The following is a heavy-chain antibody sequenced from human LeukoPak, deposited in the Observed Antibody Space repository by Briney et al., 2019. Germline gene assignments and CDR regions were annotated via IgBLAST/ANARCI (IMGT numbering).Heavy chain of an antibody. J-gene: IGHJ6*04. CDR1: GYTLTELS. Sequence: ASMKVSCKVSGYTLTELSMHWVRQAPGKGLEWMGGFDPEDGETIYAQKFQGRVTMTEDTSTDTAYMELSSLRSEDTAVYYCATRENVVAASYYYYYGMDVWGKGTTVTVSS. CDR2: FDPEDGET. D-gene: IGHD2-15*01. V-gene: IGHV1-24*01. CDR3: ATRENVVAASYYYYYGMDV.